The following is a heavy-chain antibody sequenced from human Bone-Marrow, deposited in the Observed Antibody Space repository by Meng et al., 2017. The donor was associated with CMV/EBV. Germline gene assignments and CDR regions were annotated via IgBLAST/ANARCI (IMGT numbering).Heavy chain of an antibody. Sequence: GDSSSSANYYWSWIRQHPGKGLEWIGYIFYTGSTYYNPSLKSRLTISVDTSKNQFSLNLSSVTAADSAVYYCARAVVLVATEGYFDYWGQGSLVTVSS. D-gene: IGHD2-15*01. J-gene: IGHJ4*02. CDR3: ARAVVLVATEGYFDY. V-gene: IGHV4-31*02. CDR1: GDSSSSANYY. CDR2: IFYTGST.